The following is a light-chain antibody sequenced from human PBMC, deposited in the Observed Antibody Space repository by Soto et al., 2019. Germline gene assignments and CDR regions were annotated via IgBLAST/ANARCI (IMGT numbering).Light chain of an antibody. V-gene: IGKV3-20*01. Sequence: EIVLTQSPGTLSLSPGERTTLSCGASQSVSSSYLAWYQQKPGQAPRLLIYDASTRATGIPDRFGGSGSGTDFTLTISRLEPEDIAVYYCQQYGSSPFTFGQGTKLEIK. CDR1: QSVSSSY. CDR2: DAS. J-gene: IGKJ2*01. CDR3: QQYGSSPFT.